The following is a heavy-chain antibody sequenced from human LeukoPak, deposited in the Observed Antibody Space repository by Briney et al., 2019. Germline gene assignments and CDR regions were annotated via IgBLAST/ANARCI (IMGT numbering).Heavy chain of an antibody. J-gene: IGHJ4*02. CDR2: IRYDGSNK. Sequence: GGSLRLSCAASGFTFSSYGMHWVRQAPGKGLEWVAFIRYDGSNKYYADSVKGRFTISRDNSKNTLYLQMNSLRAEDTAVYYCAKGFPYCSSTSCDFDYWGQGTLVTVPS. CDR3: AKGFPYCSSTSCDFDY. V-gene: IGHV3-30*02. D-gene: IGHD2-2*01. CDR1: GFTFSSYG.